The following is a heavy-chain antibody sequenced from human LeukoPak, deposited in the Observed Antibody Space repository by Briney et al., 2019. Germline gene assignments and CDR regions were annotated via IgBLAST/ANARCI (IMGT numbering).Heavy chain of an antibody. V-gene: IGHV3-48*02. J-gene: IGHJ4*02. CDR3: ARPGGGYEFDY. Sequence: GGSLRLSCAASGFTFSSYSMNWVRQAPGKGLEWVSYISSSSSTIYYADSVKGRFTISRDNAKNSLYLQMSSLRDEDTAVYYCARPGGGYEFDYWGQGTLVTVSS. CDR2: ISSSSSTI. CDR1: GFTFSSYS. D-gene: IGHD5-12*01.